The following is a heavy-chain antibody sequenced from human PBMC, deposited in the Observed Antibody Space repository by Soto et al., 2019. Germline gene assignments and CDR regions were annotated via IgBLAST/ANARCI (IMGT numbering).Heavy chain of an antibody. V-gene: IGHV1-69*13. D-gene: IGHD3-22*01. CDR2: IIPIFGTA. J-gene: IGHJ4*02. CDR3: ARDQLGDYYDSSGYYD. Sequence: GVSVKVSCKASGCTFSSYAISWVRQAPGQGLEWMGGIIPIFGTANYAQKFQGRVTITADESTSTAYMELSSLRSEDTAVYYCARDQLGDYYDSSGYYDWGQGTLVTVSS. CDR1: GCTFSSYA.